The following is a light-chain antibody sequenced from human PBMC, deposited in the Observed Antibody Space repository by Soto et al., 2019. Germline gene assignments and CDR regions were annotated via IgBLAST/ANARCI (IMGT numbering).Light chain of an antibody. CDR1: QSVNQK. Sequence: EVVLTHSPATLSVSPGERATLSCRASQSVNQKLGWYQQKPGQAPRLLIYVASYRATGIPARFSGSGSGTEYTFTISNMQAEDLAVYYCQQFNNWPPTFGQGTKVDIK. CDR2: VAS. CDR3: QQFNNWPPT. J-gene: IGKJ2*01. V-gene: IGKV3-15*01.